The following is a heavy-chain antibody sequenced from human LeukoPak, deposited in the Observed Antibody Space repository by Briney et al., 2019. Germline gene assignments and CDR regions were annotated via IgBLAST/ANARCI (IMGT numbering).Heavy chain of an antibody. Sequence: GGSLRLSCAASGFTFSSYAMSWVRQAPGKGRSWVSGISGSGRSTHSADSVKGRFTISRDNSKNMLYLQMNRLRAEDTALYYCAKALDGYNGMDVWGQGTTVIVSS. CDR2: ISGSGRST. CDR3: AKALDGYNGMDV. V-gene: IGHV3-23*01. CDR1: GFTFSSYA. D-gene: IGHD3-16*02. J-gene: IGHJ6*02.